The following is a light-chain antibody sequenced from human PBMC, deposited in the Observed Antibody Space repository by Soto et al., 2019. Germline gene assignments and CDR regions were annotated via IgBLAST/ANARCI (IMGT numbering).Light chain of an antibody. CDR3: QQYDTTPIT. Sequence: DIVMTQSPDSLAVSLGERATINCKSSQSVLYTSNNKNYLAWYRQRPGQPPKLLLYWASTRASGVPDRFSGRGSGTDFTLTISSLQAEDGAVYYCQQYDTTPITFGQGTRLEIK. CDR1: QSVLYTSNNKNY. V-gene: IGKV4-1*01. CDR2: WAS. J-gene: IGKJ5*01.